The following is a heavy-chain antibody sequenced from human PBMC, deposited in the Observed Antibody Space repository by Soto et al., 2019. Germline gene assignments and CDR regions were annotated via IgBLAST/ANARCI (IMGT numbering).Heavy chain of an antibody. CDR3: ARLQLPAALDY. J-gene: IGHJ4*02. CDR2: IYYSGST. CDR1: GCSISNSRYY. D-gene: IGHD2-2*01. V-gene: IGHV4-61*05. Sequence: SETLSLTCTVSGCSISNSRYYWAWIRQPPGKGLEWIGYIYYSGSTNYNPSLKSRVTISVDTSKNQFSLKLSSVTAADTAVYYCARLQLPAALDYWGQGTLVTVSS.